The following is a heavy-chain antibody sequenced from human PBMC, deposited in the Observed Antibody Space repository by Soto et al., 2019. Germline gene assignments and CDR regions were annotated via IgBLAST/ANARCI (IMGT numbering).Heavy chain of an antibody. Sequence: SVKVSCKASGGTFSSYAISWVRQAPGQGLEWMGGIIPIFGTANYAQKFQGRVTITADESTSTAYMELSSLRSEDTAVYYCARPHFHYVDILTGYSVDYFDYWGQGTLVTVSS. CDR1: GGTFSSYA. CDR2: IIPIFGTA. D-gene: IGHD3-9*01. V-gene: IGHV1-69*13. J-gene: IGHJ4*02. CDR3: ARPHFHYVDILTGYSVDYFDY.